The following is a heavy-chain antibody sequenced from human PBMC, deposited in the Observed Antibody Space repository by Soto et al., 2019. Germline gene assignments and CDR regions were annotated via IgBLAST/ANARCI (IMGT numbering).Heavy chain of an antibody. Sequence: QVHLVQSGAEVKKPGASVKVSCKASGYTFIYYTMHWLRQAPGQRPEWMGWVNADNGDTRYSQKFQGRLTMTRDTSASTIYVELSSLTSEDTAVHFCARGPSSGSFDFWGQGTLVTVSS. V-gene: IGHV1-3*01. CDR1: GYTFIYYT. CDR3: ARGPSSGSFDF. CDR2: VNADNGDT. D-gene: IGHD6-19*01. J-gene: IGHJ4*02.